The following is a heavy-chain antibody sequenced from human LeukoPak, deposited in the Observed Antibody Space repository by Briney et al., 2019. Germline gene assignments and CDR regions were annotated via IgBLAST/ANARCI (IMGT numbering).Heavy chain of an antibody. D-gene: IGHD5-24*01. CDR2: ISTGTK. CDR1: VFPFHTCS. Sequence: LSCASSVFPFHTCSHDCARQIPGKGLEWLSHISTGTKSYADSVKGRLTISTDNAKNSLYLQMNSLRDEYTGVYYCARDHNYAFDIWGQGTMVTVSS. V-gene: IGHV3-48*02. CDR3: ARDHNYAFDI. J-gene: IGHJ3*02.